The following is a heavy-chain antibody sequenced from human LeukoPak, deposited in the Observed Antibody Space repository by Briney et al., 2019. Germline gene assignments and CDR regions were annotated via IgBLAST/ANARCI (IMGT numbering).Heavy chain of an antibody. CDR3: ARSRLHYYDSSGYYDDY. D-gene: IGHD3-22*01. J-gene: IGHJ4*02. V-gene: IGHV1-18*01. CDR1: GYTFTSYG. Sequence: ASVKVSCEASGYTFTSYGISWVRQAPGQGLEWMGWISAYNGNTNYAQKLQGRVTMTTDTSTSTAYMELRSLRSDDTAVYYCARSRLHYYDSSGYYDDYWGQGTLVTVSS. CDR2: ISAYNGNT.